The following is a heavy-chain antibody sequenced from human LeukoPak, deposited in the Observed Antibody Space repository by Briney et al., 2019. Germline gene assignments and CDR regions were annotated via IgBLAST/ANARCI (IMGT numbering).Heavy chain of an antibody. Sequence: GGSLTLSCAASGFTFSNYNMNWVRQAPGKGLEWVSVISSSSRYMYYADSVKGRFTISRDNAKNSLYLQMNSLRAEDTAVYYCARVSTAVSLAIDYWGQGTLVTVST. CDR1: GFTFSNYN. CDR2: ISSSSRYM. J-gene: IGHJ4*02. CDR3: ARVSTAVSLAIDY. V-gene: IGHV3-21*06. D-gene: IGHD6-13*01.